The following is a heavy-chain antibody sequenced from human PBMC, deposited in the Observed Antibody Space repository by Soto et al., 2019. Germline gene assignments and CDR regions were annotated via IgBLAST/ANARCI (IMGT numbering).Heavy chain of an antibody. CDR1: GFTFSGSA. CDR3: TSGYCSGGSCYSDYHPYYCYYMDV. D-gene: IGHD2-15*01. J-gene: IGHJ6*03. V-gene: IGHV3-73*01. Sequence: GSLRLSCAASGFTFSGSAMHWVRQASGKGLEWVGRIRSKANSYATAYAASVKGRFTISRDDSKNTAYLQMNSLKTEDTAVYYCTSGYCSGGSCYSDYHPYYCYYMDVWGKGTTVTVSS. CDR2: IRSKANSYAT.